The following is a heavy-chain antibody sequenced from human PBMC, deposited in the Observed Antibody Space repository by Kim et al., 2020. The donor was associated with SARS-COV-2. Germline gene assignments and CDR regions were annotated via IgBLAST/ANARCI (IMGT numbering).Heavy chain of an antibody. Sequence: GGSLRLSCAASGFTFSSYSMNWVRQAPGKGLEWVSSIDSSSRYIYYGYSVKGRFTISRDNAKNSLYLQMNSLRAEDTAVYYCAKEYDLWAYGMVVWGQGTTVTVSS. CDR1: GFTFSSYS. J-gene: IGHJ6*02. D-gene: IGHD3-3*01. V-gene: IGHV3-21*01. CDR3: AKEYDLWAYGMVV. CDR2: IDSSSRYI.